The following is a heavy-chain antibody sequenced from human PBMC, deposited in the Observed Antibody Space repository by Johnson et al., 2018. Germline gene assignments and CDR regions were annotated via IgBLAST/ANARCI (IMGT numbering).Heavy chain of an antibody. D-gene: IGHD2-8*02. J-gene: IGHJ6*02. CDR3: ARQPHPYCTGGICYKYYYGMDV. Sequence: EVQLVESGGGLVQPGGSLRLSCAASGFTFSSYWMSWVRQAPGKGLEWVANIKQDGSEKYYVDSVKGRFTISRDNAKNSLYLQMNSLRDGDTAVDYCARQPHPYCTGGICYKYYYGMDVWGQGTTGTVSS. CDR2: IKQDGSEK. CDR1: GFTFSSYW. V-gene: IGHV3-7*01.